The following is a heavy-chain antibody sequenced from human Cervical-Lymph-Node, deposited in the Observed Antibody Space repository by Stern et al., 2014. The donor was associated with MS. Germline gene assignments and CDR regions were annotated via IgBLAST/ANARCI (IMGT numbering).Heavy chain of an antibody. CDR3: ARGDRRLRAFDL. D-gene: IGHD2-21*02. CDR2: IYTSGSA. V-gene: IGHV4-61*02. Sequence: VQLVESGPGLVKPSQTLSLTCTVSGASMTTGSYYWNWIRQPAGKGVEWIGQIYTSGSASYHPSLKNRLSMSVDTSKTNFSLILSSVTAADTAVYYCARGDRRLRAFDLWGQGTMVTVSS. J-gene: IGHJ3*01. CDR1: GASMTTGSYY.